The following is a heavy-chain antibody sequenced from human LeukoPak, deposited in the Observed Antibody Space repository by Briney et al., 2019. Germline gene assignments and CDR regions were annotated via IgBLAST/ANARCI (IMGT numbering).Heavy chain of an antibody. CDR1: GYSFISYW. J-gene: IGHJ4*02. CDR2: IYPGDSDT. CDR3: ARHARYCSNGVCYVDY. D-gene: IGHD2-8*01. V-gene: IGHV5-51*01. Sequence: GGSLQISWQGSGYSFISYWIGGGRRLPGKGLEGMGIIYPGDSDTRYSPSFQGQVTISADKSISTAYLQWSSLKASDTAMYYCARHARYCSNGVCYVDYWGQGTLVTVSS.